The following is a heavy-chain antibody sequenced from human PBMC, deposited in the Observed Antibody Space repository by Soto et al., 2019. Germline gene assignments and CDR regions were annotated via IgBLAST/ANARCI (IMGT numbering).Heavy chain of an antibody. J-gene: IGHJ6*02. CDR3: ARDSNWPDGKDYYYYGMDV. Sequence: ASVKVSCKASGGTFSSYAISWVLQAPGQGLEWMGIINPSGGSTSYAQKFQGRVTMTRDTSTSTVYMELSSLRSEDTAVYYCARDSNWPDGKDYYYYGMDVWGQGTTVTVSS. V-gene: IGHV1-46*01. CDR1: GGTFSSYA. CDR2: INPSGGST. D-gene: IGHD1-1*01.